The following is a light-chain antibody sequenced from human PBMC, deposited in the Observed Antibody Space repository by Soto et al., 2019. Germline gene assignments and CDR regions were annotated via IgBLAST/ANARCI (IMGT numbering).Light chain of an antibody. CDR2: DAS. CDR3: QQYNSYPYT. Sequence: DIQMTQSPSTLSASVGDRVTITCRASQSISSWLAWYQQKPGKAPKLLIYDASSLESGVPSRFSGSGSGTEFTLTISSLQTDDIATYYCQQYNSYPYTFGHGNKLEIK. V-gene: IGKV1-5*01. J-gene: IGKJ2*01. CDR1: QSISSW.